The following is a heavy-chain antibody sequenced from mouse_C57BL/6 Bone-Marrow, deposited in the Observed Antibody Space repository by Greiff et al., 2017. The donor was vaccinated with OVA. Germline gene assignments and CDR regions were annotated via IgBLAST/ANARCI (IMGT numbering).Heavy chain of an antibody. CDR2: IWTGGGT. CDR1: GFSLTSYA. Sequence: VQLQESGPGLVAPSQSLSITCTVSGFSLTSYALSWVRQPPGKGLEWLGVIWTGGGTNYNSALKSRLSISKDNSKSQVYLKRNSLQPDDTPRYYCSTNDMVVEYYAGYSGAMDYWGQGTSVTVSS. J-gene: IGHJ4*01. D-gene: IGHD2-3*01. CDR3: STNDMVVEYYAGYSGAMDY. V-gene: IGHV2-9-1*01.